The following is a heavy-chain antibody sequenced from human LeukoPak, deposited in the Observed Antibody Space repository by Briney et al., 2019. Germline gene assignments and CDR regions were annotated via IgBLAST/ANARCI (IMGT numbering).Heavy chain of an antibody. CDR2: ISTNKGNT. V-gene: IGHV1-18*01. CDR1: GYIFTSYG. Sequence: ASVKVSCKASGYIFTSYGISWVRQAPGQGLEWMGWISTNKGNTNYAQRLQGRVTMTADTSTTTAYMELRSLRPDGTAIYYCVRDIQWRFDPWGQGTLVTVSS. D-gene: IGHD2-8*01. CDR3: VRDIQWRFDP. J-gene: IGHJ5*02.